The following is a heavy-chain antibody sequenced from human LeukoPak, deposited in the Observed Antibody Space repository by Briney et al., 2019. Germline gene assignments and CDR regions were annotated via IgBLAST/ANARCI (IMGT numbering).Heavy chain of an antibody. Sequence: GGSLRLSCAASGFTFDDYAMHWVRQAPGKGLEWVSLISGDGGSTYYADSVKGRFTISRDNSKNSLYPQMNSLRTEDTALYYCAKDTPLAAAGHYYHYMDVWGKGTTVTVSS. CDR2: ISGDGGST. CDR1: GFTFDDYA. J-gene: IGHJ6*03. V-gene: IGHV3-43*02. D-gene: IGHD6-13*01. CDR3: AKDTPLAAAGHYYHYMDV.